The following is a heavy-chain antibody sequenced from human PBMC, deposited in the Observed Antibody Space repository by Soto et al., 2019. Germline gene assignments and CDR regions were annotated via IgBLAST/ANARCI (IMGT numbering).Heavy chain of an antibody. CDR1: GFTFSTAW. Sequence: EVQLVESGGGLVKPGESLRVSCAASGFTFSTAWMTWVRQTPGKGLEWVGRIKRKSDGETIDYAAPVTGRFTISRDDSKNTLYLQMNRLKTEDKAVYYCTTISGYDTSWDHWGQGTLVTVSS. J-gene: IGHJ4*02. D-gene: IGHD5-12*01. V-gene: IGHV3-15*01. CDR3: TTISGYDTSWDH. CDR2: IKRKSDGETI.